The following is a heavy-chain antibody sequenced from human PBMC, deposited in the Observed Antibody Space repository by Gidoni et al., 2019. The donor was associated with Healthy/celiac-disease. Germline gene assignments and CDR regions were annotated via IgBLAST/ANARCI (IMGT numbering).Heavy chain of an antibody. D-gene: IGHD3-3*01. V-gene: IGHV1-2*02. CDR3: ARFYDFWSGYSSYYYYYGMDV. CDR2: INPNSGGT. Sequence: KASGYTFTGYYMHWVRQAPGQGLEWMGWINPNSGGTNYAQKFQGRVTMTRDTSISTAYMELSRLRSDDTAVYYCARFYDFWSGYSSYYYYYGMDVWGQGTTVTVSS. CDR1: GYTFTGYY. J-gene: IGHJ6*02.